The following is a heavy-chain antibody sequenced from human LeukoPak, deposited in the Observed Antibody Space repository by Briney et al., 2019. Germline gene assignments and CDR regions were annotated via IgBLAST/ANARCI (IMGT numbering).Heavy chain of an antibody. CDR2: IYSGGST. V-gene: IGHV3-53*01. Sequence: GGSLRLSCAASGFTVSSNYMSWVRQAPGKGLEWVSVIYSGGSTYYADSVKGRFTISRDNSKNTLYLQMNCLRADDPAVYYCARVSCDLHRRNYYYYMDVWGEGATVTVSS. CDR3: ARVSCDLHRRNYYYYMDV. D-gene: IGHD2-2*01. CDR1: GFTVSSNY. J-gene: IGHJ6*03.